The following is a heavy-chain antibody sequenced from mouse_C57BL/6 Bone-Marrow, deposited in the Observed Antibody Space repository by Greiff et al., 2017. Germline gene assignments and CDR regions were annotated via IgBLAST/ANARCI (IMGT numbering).Heavy chain of an antibody. D-gene: IGHD1-1*01. V-gene: IGHV5-6*01. CDR2: ISSGGSYT. Sequence: EVHLVESGGDLVKPGGSLKLSCAASGFTFSSYGMSWVRQTPDKRLEWVATISSGGSYTYYPDSVKGRFTISRDNAKNTLYLQMSSLKSEDTAMYYCARRPRDYGSPAWFAYWGQGTLVTVSA. J-gene: IGHJ3*01. CDR3: ARRPRDYGSPAWFAY. CDR1: GFTFSSYG.